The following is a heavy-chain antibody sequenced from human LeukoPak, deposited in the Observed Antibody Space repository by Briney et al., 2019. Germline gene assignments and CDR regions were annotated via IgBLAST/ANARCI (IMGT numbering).Heavy chain of an antibody. D-gene: IGHD3-16*01. Sequence: SETLSLTCTVSGGSISSGGYYWSWIRQPPGKGLEWIGYIYTSGSTNYNPSLKSRVTISVDTSKNQFSLKLSSVTAADTAVYYCARRRLVFDPWGQGTLVTVSS. CDR3: ARRRLVFDP. V-gene: IGHV4-61*08. CDR1: GGSISSGGYY. CDR2: IYTSGST. J-gene: IGHJ5*02.